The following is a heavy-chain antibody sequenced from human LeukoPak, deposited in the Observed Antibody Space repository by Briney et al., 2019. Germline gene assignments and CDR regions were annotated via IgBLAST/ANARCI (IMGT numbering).Heavy chain of an antibody. Sequence: SETLSLTCTVSGDSISNYFWSWIRQPPGKGLEWIGYIYTSGSTNYNPSLKSRVTISVDTSENQFSLKLTSVTAADTAVYYCARSYSRSSHFDNWGQGTLVTVSS. V-gene: IGHV4-4*09. CDR2: IYTSGST. CDR3: ARSYSRSSHFDN. CDR1: GDSISNYF. J-gene: IGHJ4*02. D-gene: IGHD6-6*01.